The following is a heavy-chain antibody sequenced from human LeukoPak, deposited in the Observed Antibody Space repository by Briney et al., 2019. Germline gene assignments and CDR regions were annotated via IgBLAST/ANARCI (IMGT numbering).Heavy chain of an antibody. Sequence: ASVKVSCKASGYTFTSYDINWVRQATGQGLEWMGWMNPNSGNTGYAQKFQGRVTMTRNTSISTAYMELSSLRSEDTAVYYCARRLGSYYSLFDAFDIWGQGTMVTVSS. J-gene: IGHJ3*02. CDR1: GYTFTSYD. CDR2: MNPNSGNT. CDR3: ARRLGSYYSLFDAFDI. V-gene: IGHV1-8*01. D-gene: IGHD1-26*01.